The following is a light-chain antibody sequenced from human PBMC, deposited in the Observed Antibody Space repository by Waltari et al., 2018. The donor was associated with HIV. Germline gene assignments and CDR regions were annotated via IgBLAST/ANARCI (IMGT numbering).Light chain of an antibody. CDR3: AAWDDILSGWV. V-gene: IGLV1-47*01. CDR2: RDN. J-gene: IGLJ3*02. CDR1: SANIGNT. Sequence: QSVLTQPPSASGAPGQRVTISCSRSSANIGNTVYWYQQLLGTAPKVLIYRDNQRPSGVPDRFSGSRSGTSASLDVSGLRSEDEANYICAAWDDILSGWVFGGGTKLTVL.